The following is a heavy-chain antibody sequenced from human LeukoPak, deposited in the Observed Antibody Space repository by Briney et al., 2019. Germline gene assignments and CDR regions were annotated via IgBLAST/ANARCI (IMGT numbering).Heavy chain of an antibody. CDR1: GFTFSSYA. Sequence: PGGSLRLSCAASGFTFSSYAMSWVRQAPGKGLEWVSAISGSGGSTYYADSVKGRFTISRDNSKNTLYPQMNSLRAEDTAVYYCAKYADSSGWYDWFDPWGQGTLVTVSS. J-gene: IGHJ5*02. V-gene: IGHV3-23*01. D-gene: IGHD6-19*01. CDR3: AKYADSSGWYDWFDP. CDR2: ISGSGGST.